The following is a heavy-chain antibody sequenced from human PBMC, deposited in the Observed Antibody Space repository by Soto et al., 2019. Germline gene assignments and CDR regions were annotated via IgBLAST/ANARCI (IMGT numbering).Heavy chain of an antibody. Sequence: QVQLVQSGAEVKKPGSSVKVSCKASGGTFSSYAISWVRQAPGQGLEWMGGIIPIFGTANYAQKFQGRVTXTXAXSXRTAYMELSSLRSEDTAVYYCARPPAPGLYSYGMDVWGQGTTVTVSS. V-gene: IGHV1-69*05. D-gene: IGHD3-16*01. CDR3: ARPPAPGLYSYGMDV. J-gene: IGHJ6*02. CDR2: IIPIFGTA. CDR1: GGTFSSYA.